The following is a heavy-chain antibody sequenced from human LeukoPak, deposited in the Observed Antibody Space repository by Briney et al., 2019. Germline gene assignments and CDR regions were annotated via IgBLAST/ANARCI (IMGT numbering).Heavy chain of an antibody. Sequence: PGGSLRLSCAASGFTFSSYAMSWVRQAPGKGLEWVSAISGSGGSTYYADSVKGRFTISRDNSKSTLYLQMNSLRAEDTAVYYCAKDMYYDILTGPTDYWGQGTLVTVSS. CDR1: GFTFSSYA. CDR2: ISGSGGST. J-gene: IGHJ4*02. CDR3: AKDMYYDILTGPTDY. D-gene: IGHD3-9*01. V-gene: IGHV3-23*01.